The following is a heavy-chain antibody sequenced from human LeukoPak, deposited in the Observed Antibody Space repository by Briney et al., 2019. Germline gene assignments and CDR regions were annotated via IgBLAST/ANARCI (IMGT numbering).Heavy chain of an antibody. J-gene: IGHJ4*02. CDR1: GGYISSYY. V-gene: IGHV4-59*12. CDR3: ATVYPAY. Sequence: PSETLSLTCTVSGGYISSYYWSWIRQPPGKGLEWIGEIYHSGSTNYNPSLKSRVTISVDKSKNQFSLKLSSVTAADTAVYYCATVYPAYWGQGTLVTVSS. CDR2: IYHSGST. D-gene: IGHD2/OR15-2a*01.